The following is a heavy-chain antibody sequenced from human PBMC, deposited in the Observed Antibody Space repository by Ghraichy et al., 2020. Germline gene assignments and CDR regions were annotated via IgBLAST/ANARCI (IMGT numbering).Heavy chain of an antibody. V-gene: IGHV3-7*01. CDR2: IKRDGSEK. J-gene: IGHJ4*02. CDR1: GFTFSNYW. D-gene: IGHD4-17*01. CDR3: ATLYGDSSIFDY. Sequence: GGSLRLSCAASGFTFSNYWMSWVRQAPGKGLEWVANIKRDGSEKYYVDSVKGRFTTSRDNAKNSLFLQMNSLRAEDTAVYYCATLYGDSSIFDYWGQGTLVTVSS.